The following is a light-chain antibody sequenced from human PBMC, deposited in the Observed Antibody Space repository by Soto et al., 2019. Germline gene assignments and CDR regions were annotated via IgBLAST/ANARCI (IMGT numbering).Light chain of an antibody. Sequence: EIVMTQSPATLSVSPGERATLSCRASQSVSSNLAWYQQKPGQAPRLPIYGASTRATGIPARFSGSGSGTEFTLTISSLQSEDFAVYYCQQYNNWPPRWTFGQGTKVDIK. CDR2: GAS. CDR3: QQYNNWPPRWT. CDR1: QSVSSN. V-gene: IGKV3-15*01. J-gene: IGKJ1*01.